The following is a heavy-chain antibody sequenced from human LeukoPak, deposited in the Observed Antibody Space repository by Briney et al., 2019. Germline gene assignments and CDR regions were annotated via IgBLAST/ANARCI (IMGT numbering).Heavy chain of an antibody. CDR1: GGSISSGGYY. V-gene: IGHV4-31*03. CDR2: IYYSGST. CDR3: ARATVSMEYFQH. J-gene: IGHJ1*01. D-gene: IGHD4-17*01. Sequence: SETLSLTCTVSGGSISSGGYYWSWIRQHPGKGLEWIGYIYYSGSTYYNPSLKSRVTISVDTSKNQFSLKPSSVTAADTAVYYCARATVSMEYFQHWGQGTLVTVSS.